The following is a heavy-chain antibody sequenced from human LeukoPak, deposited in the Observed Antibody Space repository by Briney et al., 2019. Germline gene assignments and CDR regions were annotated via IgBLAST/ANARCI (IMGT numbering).Heavy chain of an antibody. D-gene: IGHD2-2*01. V-gene: IGHV4-59*01. J-gene: IGHJ6*03. CDR3: ARAGYCSSTSCYGDYYYYMDV. CDR2: IYYSGST. Sequence: SETLSLTCTVSGGSISTYYWNWIRQPPGKGLEWIGYIYYSGSTNYNPSLTGRVTISVDTSKNQFSLKLSSVTAADTAVYYCARAGYCSSTSCYGDYYYYMDVWGKGTTVTVSS. CDR1: GGSISTYY.